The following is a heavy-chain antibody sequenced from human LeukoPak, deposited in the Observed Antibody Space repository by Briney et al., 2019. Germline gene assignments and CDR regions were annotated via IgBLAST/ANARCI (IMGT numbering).Heavy chain of an antibody. CDR2: INHSGIN. J-gene: IGHJ4*02. CDR1: VESFCGYY. CDR3: AREKWGYNYGDY. V-gene: IGHV4-34*01. D-gene: IGHD5-24*01. Sequence: PSETLSLTCAVYVESFCGYYWSWIRQPPEKGLEWMGEINHSGINNYNPSPKRRVTISVDTSKNQFSLKLSSVTAADTAVYYCAREKWGYNYGDYWGQGTLVTVSS.